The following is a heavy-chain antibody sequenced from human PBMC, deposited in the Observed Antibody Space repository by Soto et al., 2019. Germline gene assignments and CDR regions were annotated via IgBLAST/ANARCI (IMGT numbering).Heavy chain of an antibody. CDR2: IGGSGGSS. D-gene: IGHD6-13*01. CDR3: EKVTKRAAAGRYEYYKYGMDV. J-gene: IGHJ6*02. Sequence: PGGSLRLSCAASGFAFSTYAMTWVRQAPGKGVEWVSVIGGSGGSSYYAASVKGRFTISRDTSKNTLFLQMNCLRSEDTAVYYCEKVTKRAAAGRYEYYKYGMDVWGQGTTVTVSS. CDR1: GFAFSTYA. V-gene: IGHV3-23*01.